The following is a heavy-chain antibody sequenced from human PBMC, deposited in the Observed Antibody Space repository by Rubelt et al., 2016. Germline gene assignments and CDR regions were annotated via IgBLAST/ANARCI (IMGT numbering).Heavy chain of an antibody. D-gene: IGHD3-16*01. Sequence: QLQLQESGPGLVKPSETLSLTCTVSGGSISSSSYYWGWIRQPPGKGLEWIGSIYYSGNTYYNPSLKGRVAISGATSKNQFVLKLSCVAAADTAVDYCARESDLGDYWGQGTLVTVSS. J-gene: IGHJ4*02. V-gene: IGHV4-39*07. CDR3: ARESDLGDY. CDR1: GGSISSSSYY. CDR2: IYYSGNT.